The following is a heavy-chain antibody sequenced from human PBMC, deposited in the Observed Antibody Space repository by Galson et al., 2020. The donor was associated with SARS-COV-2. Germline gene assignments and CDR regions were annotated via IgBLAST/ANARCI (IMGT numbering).Heavy chain of an antibody. CDR2: VYYSGSS. D-gene: IGHD4-17*01. J-gene: IGHJ3*01. Sequence: SQTLSLTCTVSGGSISSYYWSWIRQPPGKGLEWIGYVYYSGSSDSGPSLNSRVTISVDTSKNQFSLKLSSVTAADTAVYYCAGDDLYDYGDSFDVWGQGTMVTVSS. CDR1: GGSISSYY. CDR3: AGDDLYDYGDSFDV. V-gene: IGHV4-59*01.